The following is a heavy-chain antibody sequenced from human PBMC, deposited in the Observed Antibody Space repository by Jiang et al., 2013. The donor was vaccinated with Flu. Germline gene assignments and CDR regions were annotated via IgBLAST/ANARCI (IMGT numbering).Heavy chain of an antibody. Sequence: KPTQTLTLTCTFSGFSLSTSGMCVSWIRQPPGKALEWLARIDWDDDKYYSTSLKTRLTISKDTSKNQVVLTMTNMDPVDTATYYCARTNSGGNYYYGMDVWGKGTTVTVSS. CDR3: ARTNSGGNYYYGMDV. V-gene: IGHV2-70*11. CDR1: GFSLSTSGMC. D-gene: IGHD2-15*01. J-gene: IGHJ6*04. CDR2: IDWDDDK.